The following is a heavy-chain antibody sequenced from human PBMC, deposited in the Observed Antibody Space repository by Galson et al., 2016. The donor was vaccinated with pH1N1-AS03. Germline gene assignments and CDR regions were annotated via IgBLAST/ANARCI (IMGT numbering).Heavy chain of an antibody. J-gene: IGHJ4*02. CDR1: GYSFISYA. Sequence: SVKVSCKASGYSFISYAIHWVRQAPGQRPEWMGWLNTGTGDTIYSQTFKDRVTITRDTSASTAYMELSRLRSEDTAVYYCAKVGIEISSGWYGRFDFWGQGTLVTVSS. V-gene: IGHV1-3*04. CDR2: LNTGTGDT. CDR3: AKVGIEISSGWYGRFDF. D-gene: IGHD6-19*01.